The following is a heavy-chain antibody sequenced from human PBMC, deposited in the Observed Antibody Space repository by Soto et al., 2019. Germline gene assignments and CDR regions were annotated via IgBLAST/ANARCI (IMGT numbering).Heavy chain of an antibody. D-gene: IGHD3-22*01. Sequence: GASVKVSCKASGGTFSSYAISWVRQAPGQGLEWMGGIIPIFGTANYAQKFQGRVTITADESTSTAYMELSSLRSEDTAVYYCAREESYYYDSSGYRLSRFDYWGQGTLVTVSS. CDR1: GGTFSSYA. J-gene: IGHJ4*02. CDR3: AREESYYYDSSGYRLSRFDY. CDR2: IIPIFGTA. V-gene: IGHV1-69*13.